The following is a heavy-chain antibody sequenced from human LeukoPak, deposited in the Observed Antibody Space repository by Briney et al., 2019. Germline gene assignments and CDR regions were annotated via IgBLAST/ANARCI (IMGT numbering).Heavy chain of an antibody. V-gene: IGHV3-66*03. CDR1: GLRVSDYY. J-gene: IGHJ5*02. Sequence: PGGSLRLSCAASGLRVSDYYMSWVRQAPGKGLEWVGLIRDSGEAFYADFARGRFAISRDESENTLYLQMNSLRVEDTAVYFCARDRAANQDWVEFDPWGQGTPVIVSS. CDR3: ARDRAANQDWVEFDP. D-gene: IGHD3/OR15-3a*01. CDR2: IRDSGEA.